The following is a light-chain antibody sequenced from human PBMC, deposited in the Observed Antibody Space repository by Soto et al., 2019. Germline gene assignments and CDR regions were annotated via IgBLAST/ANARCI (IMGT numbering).Light chain of an antibody. V-gene: IGKV3-20*01. Sequence: EIVLTQSPGTLSLSPGERATLSCRASQSVSSTYLAWYQQKPGQAPRLLIYGASSRASGIPDRFSGSGSGTDFTLTISRLEPEDFAVYHCQQYGRSPWTFGRGTKVEIK. CDR1: QSVSSTY. CDR2: GAS. CDR3: QQYGRSPWT. J-gene: IGKJ1*01.